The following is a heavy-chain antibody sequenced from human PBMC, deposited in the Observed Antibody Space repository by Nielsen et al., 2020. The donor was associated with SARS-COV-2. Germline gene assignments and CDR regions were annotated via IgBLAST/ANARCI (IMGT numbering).Heavy chain of an antibody. CDR3: ARDSVFWNAPLDY. V-gene: IGHV3-7*01. D-gene: IGHD1-1*01. CDR2: IKQDGSEK. Sequence: GESLKISCEASGFTFRSYGMHWVRQAPGKGLEWVANIKQDGSEKYYVDSVKGRFTISRDNAKNSLYLQMNSLRAEDTAVYYCARDSVFWNAPLDYWGQGTLVTVSS. CDR1: GFTFRSYG. J-gene: IGHJ4*02.